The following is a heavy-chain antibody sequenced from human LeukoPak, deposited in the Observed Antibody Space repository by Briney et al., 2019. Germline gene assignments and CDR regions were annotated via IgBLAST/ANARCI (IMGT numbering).Heavy chain of an antibody. CDR3: ARGRAKYQLPDY. CDR2: ISSSSSYI. D-gene: IGHD2-2*01. CDR1: GFTFSDYY. J-gene: IGHJ4*02. Sequence: PGGSLRLSCAASGFTFSDYYMSWIRQAPGKGLEWVSSISSSSSYIYYADSVKGRFTISRDNAKNSLYLQMNSLRAEDTAVYYCARGRAKYQLPDYWGQGTLVTVSS. V-gene: IGHV3-11*06.